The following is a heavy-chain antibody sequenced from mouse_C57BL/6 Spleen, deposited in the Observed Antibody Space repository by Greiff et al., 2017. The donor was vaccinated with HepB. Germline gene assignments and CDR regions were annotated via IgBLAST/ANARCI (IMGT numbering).Heavy chain of an antibody. D-gene: IGHD1-1*01. CDR2: IDPSDSYT. V-gene: IGHV1-69*01. CDR1: GYTFTSYW. Sequence: QVQLQQPGAELVMPGASVKLSCKASGYTFTSYWMHWVKQRPGQGLEWIGEIDPSDSYTNYNQKFKGKSTLTVDKSSSTAYMQLSSLTSEDSAVYYGARGGFYGSSRDYYAMDYWGQGTSVTVSS. J-gene: IGHJ4*01. CDR3: ARGGFYGSSRDYYAMDY.